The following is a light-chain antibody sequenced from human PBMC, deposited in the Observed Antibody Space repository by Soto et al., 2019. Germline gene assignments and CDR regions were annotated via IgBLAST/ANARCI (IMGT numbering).Light chain of an antibody. V-gene: IGKV1-5*03. J-gene: IGKJ1*01. CDR1: QSIRSW. CDR3: QQYNSLWT. CDR2: KAS. Sequence: DIQMTQSPSTLSASVGDRVTITCRASQSIRSWLAWYQQKPGKAPRLLIYKASSLESGVPSRFSGSVSGTEFTLTISSLQPDDFATYYCQQYNSLWTFGQGTKVEIK.